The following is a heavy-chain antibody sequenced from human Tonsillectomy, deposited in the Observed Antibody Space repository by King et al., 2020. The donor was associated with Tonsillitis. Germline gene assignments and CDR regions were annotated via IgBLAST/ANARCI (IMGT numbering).Heavy chain of an antibody. D-gene: IGHD3-3*01. Sequence: VQLQQWGARLLKPSETLSLTCAVFGGSFSGYYWTWIRQPPGKGLEWIGEINHSGGTNYNPSLKSRVTISVDTSKDQFSLTLSSVTAADTAVYYRARGGGTIFGVIVADSYYYYMDVWGKGTTVTVSS. CDR3: ARGGGTIFGVIVADSYYYYMDV. V-gene: IGHV4-34*01. J-gene: IGHJ6*03. CDR1: GGSFSGYY. CDR2: INHSGGT.